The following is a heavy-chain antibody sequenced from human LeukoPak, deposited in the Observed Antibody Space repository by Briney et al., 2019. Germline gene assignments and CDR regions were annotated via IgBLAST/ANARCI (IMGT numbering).Heavy chain of an antibody. Sequence: GGSLRLSCAASGFTFSSYWMSWVRQAPGKGLEWVANIKQDGSEKFHVDSVKGRFTNSRDNAKKSLYLQMNSLRAEDTAVYYCAREGCSGGTCYFYWFDSWGQGTLATVSS. V-gene: IGHV3-7*01. CDR3: AREGCSGGTCYFYWFDS. D-gene: IGHD2-15*01. CDR2: IKQDGSEK. CDR1: GFTFSSYW. J-gene: IGHJ5*01.